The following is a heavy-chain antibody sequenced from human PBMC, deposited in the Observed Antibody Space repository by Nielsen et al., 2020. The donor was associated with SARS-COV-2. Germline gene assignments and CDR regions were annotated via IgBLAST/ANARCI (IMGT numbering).Heavy chain of an antibody. CDR2: ISYDGSNK. V-gene: IGHV3-30-3*01. Sequence: GESLKISCAASGFTFSSYAMHWVRQAPGNGLEWVAVISYDGSNKYYADSVKGRFTISRDNSKNTLYLQMNSLRAEDTAVYYCAKDESYSYSSSWIDYWGQGTLVTVSS. D-gene: IGHD6-13*01. CDR1: GFTFSSYA. J-gene: IGHJ4*02. CDR3: AKDESYSYSSSWIDY.